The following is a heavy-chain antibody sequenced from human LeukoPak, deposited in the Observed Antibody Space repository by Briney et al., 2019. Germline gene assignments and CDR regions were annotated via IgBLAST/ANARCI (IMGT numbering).Heavy chain of an antibody. CDR2: ILPAGKES. CDR3: MSAHGY. D-gene: IGHD2-2*03. V-gene: IGHV3-7*01. J-gene: IGHJ4*02. CDR1: GYSFSTNM. Sequence: SRGSLRLSCVVSGYSFSTNMMTWVRQAPGKGLEWVATILPAGKESYREESVKGRFTVSRDNAKNLLFLQMNSLRDDDTAVYYCMSAHGYWGQGTLVTVSS.